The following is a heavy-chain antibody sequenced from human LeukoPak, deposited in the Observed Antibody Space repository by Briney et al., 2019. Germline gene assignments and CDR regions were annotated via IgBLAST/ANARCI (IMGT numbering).Heavy chain of an antibody. CDR3: ARGAYSGNYYFEFDS. CDR1: GASIGSDY. CDR2: IDFTGST. D-gene: IGHD1-26*01. Sequence: PSETLSLTCTVSGASIGSDYWTWIRQPAGKGLEWIGRIDFTGSTNFNPSLKSRVTISKDMSKNQFSLKLSSVTAADTAVYYCARGAYSGNYYFEFDSWGQGTLVTVSS. J-gene: IGHJ4*02. V-gene: IGHV4-4*07.